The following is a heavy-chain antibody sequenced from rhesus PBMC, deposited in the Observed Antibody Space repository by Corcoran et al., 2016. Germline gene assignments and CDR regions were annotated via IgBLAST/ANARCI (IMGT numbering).Heavy chain of an antibody. CDR3: ARDRLEQRGCYYGLDS. V-gene: IGHV1S2*01. Sequence: QVQLVQSGAEVKKPGSSVKVSCKASGYTFTDYYMPWVRQAPRQGLEWMGWINPYNGNTKYAQKVQGRVTRTRDTSTSTAYMELSSLRSEDTAVYYCARDRLEQRGCYYGLDSWGQGVVVTVSS. J-gene: IGHJ6*01. D-gene: IGHD1-20*01. CDR2: INPYNGNT. CDR1: GYTFTDYY.